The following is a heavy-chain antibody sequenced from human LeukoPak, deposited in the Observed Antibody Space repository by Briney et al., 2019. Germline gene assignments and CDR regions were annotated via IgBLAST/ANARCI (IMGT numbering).Heavy chain of an antibody. CDR3: ARDLYRSSPGVDY. CDR1: GASISSYY. D-gene: IGHD6-13*01. V-gene: IGHV3-7*05. Sequence: ETLSLTCTVSGASISSYYWSWVRQAPGKGLEWVANIKQDGSEKYYVDSVKGRFTISRDNAKNSLYLQMSSLRAEDTAVYYCARDLYRSSPGVDYWGQGTLVTVSS. J-gene: IGHJ4*02. CDR2: IKQDGSEK.